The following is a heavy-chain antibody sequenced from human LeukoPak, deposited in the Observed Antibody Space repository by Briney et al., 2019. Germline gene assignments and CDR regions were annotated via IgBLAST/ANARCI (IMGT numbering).Heavy chain of an antibody. V-gene: IGHV3-33*06. CDR1: GITFSSHG. CDR2: IWFDGSQR. J-gene: IGHJ5*02. Sequence: QPGGSLRLSCAASGITFSSHGMHWFRQAPGKGLEWVAVIWFDGSQRYYADSVKGRFTISRDNSKNTLYLQMNSLRDEDTAVYYCAKNRVGGYFKWFDPWGQGTLVSVSS. D-gene: IGHD2-21*01. CDR3: AKNRVGGYFKWFDP.